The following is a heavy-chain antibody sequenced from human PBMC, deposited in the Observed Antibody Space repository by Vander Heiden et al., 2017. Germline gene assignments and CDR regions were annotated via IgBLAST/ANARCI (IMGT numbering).Heavy chain of an antibody. Sequence: EVQLVESGGGLVQPGGSLRLPCAASGFTFSRYWLHWVRQAPGKGLVWVSRINSDGSSTSYADSVKGRFTISRDNAKNTLYLQMNSLRAEDTAVYYCARDWIDYYDSSGHDYWGQGTLVTVSS. CDR2: INSDGSST. V-gene: IGHV3-74*01. CDR1: GFTFSRYW. CDR3: ARDWIDYYDSSGHDY. D-gene: IGHD3-22*01. J-gene: IGHJ4*02.